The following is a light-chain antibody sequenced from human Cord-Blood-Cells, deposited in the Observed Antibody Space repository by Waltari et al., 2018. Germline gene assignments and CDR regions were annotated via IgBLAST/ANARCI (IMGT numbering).Light chain of an antibody. V-gene: IGLV2-23*02. CDR2: EVS. Sequence: QSALIPPASVSGSPGQSITIPCTGTSRAVGRYNLLSWYQQHPGKAPKLMIYEVSKRPSGVSNRFSGSKSGNTASLTISGLQAEDEADYYCCSYAGSSTLVFGGGTKLTVL. J-gene: IGLJ2*01. CDR1: SRAVGRYNL. CDR3: CSYAGSSTLV.